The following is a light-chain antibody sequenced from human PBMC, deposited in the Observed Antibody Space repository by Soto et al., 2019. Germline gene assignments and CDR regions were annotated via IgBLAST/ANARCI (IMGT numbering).Light chain of an antibody. V-gene: IGLV2-23*02. J-gene: IGLJ2*01. Sequence: QSALTQPASVPASPVQSITIACTGTSRDVGSYNLVSWYQQHPGKAPKLIIYEVTKGPSGVSDRFAGSKSGNTASLTISGLQADDEADYYCCSYAGGSTFVFGGGTKLTVL. CDR1: SRDVGSYNL. CDR2: EVT. CDR3: CSYAGGSTFV.